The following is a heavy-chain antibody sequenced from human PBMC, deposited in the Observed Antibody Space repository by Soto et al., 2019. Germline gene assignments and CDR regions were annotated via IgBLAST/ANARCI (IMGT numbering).Heavy chain of an antibody. CDR1: GFTVSSNY. V-gene: IGHV3-66*01. D-gene: IGHD6-19*01. J-gene: IGHJ4*02. Sequence: EVQLVESGGGLVQPGGSLRLSCAASGFTVSSNYMSWVRQAPGKGLVWVSVIYSGGTTYYADSVKGRFTISRDNSKNTLYLQMNSLRAEDTAVYYCDSAVAGTFHWGQGTLVTVSS. CDR3: DSAVAGTFH. CDR2: IYSGGTT.